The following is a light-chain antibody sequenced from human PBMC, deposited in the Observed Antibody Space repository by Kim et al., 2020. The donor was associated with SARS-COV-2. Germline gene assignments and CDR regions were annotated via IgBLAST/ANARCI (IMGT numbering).Light chain of an antibody. CDR1: QGISSY. V-gene: IGKV1-9*01. CDR2: AAS. CDR3: QQLNSYPPFT. Sequence: SVGDRGTITCRASQGISSYLAWYQQKPGKAPKLLIYAASTLQSGVPSRFSGSGSGTEFTLTISSLQPEDFATYYCQQLNSYPPFTFGPGTKVDIK. J-gene: IGKJ3*01.